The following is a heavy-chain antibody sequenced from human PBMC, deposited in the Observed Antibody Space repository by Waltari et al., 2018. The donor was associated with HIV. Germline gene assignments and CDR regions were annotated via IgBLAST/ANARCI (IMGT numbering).Heavy chain of an antibody. CDR2: IRIKAMGEET. J-gene: IGHJ4*02. V-gene: IGHV3-49*05. D-gene: IGHD6-19*01. CDR1: GFTFGDYG. CDR3: ARGGVAVPGIHY. Sequence: DVQVVESGGGLVKPGRSLRLSCTGSGFTFGDYGVSWFRQAPGEGRGWVGYIRIKAMGEETQYGASVKGRFTISGEDSKSVAYLQMNSLEIEDTAVYFCARGGVAVPGIHYWGQGTLVIVSS.